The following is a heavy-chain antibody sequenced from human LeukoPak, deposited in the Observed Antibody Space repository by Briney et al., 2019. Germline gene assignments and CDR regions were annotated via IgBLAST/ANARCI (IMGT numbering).Heavy chain of an antibody. D-gene: IGHD3-3*01. Sequence: PPGGSLRLSCAASGFTFSNYVMSWVRQAPGKGLEWVSSIRSSGSSTSYADSVKGRFTISRDNSQNTVYLQMNSLGAEDTAVYYCARETEYYDFWSGYYLWGQGTLVTVSS. CDR2: IRSSGSST. V-gene: IGHV3-23*01. CDR1: GFTFSNYV. J-gene: IGHJ4*02. CDR3: ARETEYYDFWSGYYL.